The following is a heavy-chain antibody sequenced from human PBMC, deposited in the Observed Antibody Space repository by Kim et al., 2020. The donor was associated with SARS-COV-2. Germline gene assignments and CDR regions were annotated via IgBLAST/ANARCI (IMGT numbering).Heavy chain of an antibody. D-gene: IGHD3-22*01. CDR3: VKDLAWLLGFGAFDI. CDR1: GFTFSSYA. V-gene: IGHV3-64D*09. J-gene: IGHJ3*02. CDR2: ISSNGGST. Sequence: GGSLRLSCSASGFTFSSYAMYWVRQAPGKGLEYVSAISSNGGSTYYADSVKGRFTISRDNSKNTLYLQMSSLRAEDTAVYYCVKDLAWLLGFGAFDIWGQGTMVTVSS.